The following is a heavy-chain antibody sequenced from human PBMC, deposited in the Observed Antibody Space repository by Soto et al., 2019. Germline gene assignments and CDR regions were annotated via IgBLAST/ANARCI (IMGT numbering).Heavy chain of an antibody. CDR1: GDSVSSDY. CDR2: IYLGGSP. Sequence: QVQLQASGPRLMKPSETLSLTCTVSGDSVSSDYWPWIRRPPGKRLEYIGFIYLGGSPNYNPSLESPVTIAADPSKNQPSLRLTSVTAADTAVYHCAKGQWFPRGSAMDVWGRGTTVTVS. D-gene: IGHD3-22*01. J-gene: IGHJ6*02. V-gene: IGHV4-59*02. CDR3: AKGQWFPRGSAMDV.